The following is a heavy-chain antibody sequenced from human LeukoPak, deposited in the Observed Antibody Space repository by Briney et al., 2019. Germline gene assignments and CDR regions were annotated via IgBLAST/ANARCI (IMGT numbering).Heavy chain of an antibody. CDR3: ARDTGGANFDY. Sequence: ASVKVSCKASGYTFTDYHIHWVRQAPGQGLEWVGWINPNSGATNYAQTFQGRVTMTRDTSISTAYMGLSRLRSDDTAVYYCARDTGGANFDYWGQGTLVTVSS. D-gene: IGHD1-26*01. CDR2: INPNSGAT. CDR1: GYTFTDYH. J-gene: IGHJ4*02. V-gene: IGHV1-2*02.